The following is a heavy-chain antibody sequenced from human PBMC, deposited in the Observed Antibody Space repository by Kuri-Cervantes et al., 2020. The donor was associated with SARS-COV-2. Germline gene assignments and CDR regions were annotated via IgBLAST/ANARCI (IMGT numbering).Heavy chain of an antibody. CDR1: GFTFSTYS. CDR3: ASWRNFDYGDYANYYYYGMDV. D-gene: IGHD4-17*01. V-gene: IGHV3-21*01. CDR2: ISSSSSYI. Sequence: GGSLRLSCAASGFTFSTYSMNWVRQAPGKGLEWVASISSSSSYIYYADSLKGRFTISRDNAKNSLYLQMNSLRDEDTAVYYCASWRNFDYGDYANYYYYGMDVWGQGTTVTVSS. J-gene: IGHJ6*02.